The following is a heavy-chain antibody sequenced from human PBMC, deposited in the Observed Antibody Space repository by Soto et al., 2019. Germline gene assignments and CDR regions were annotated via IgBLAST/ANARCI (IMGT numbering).Heavy chain of an antibody. CDR1: GYTFTSYA. Sequence: ASVKVSCKASGYTFTSYAMHWVRQAPGQRLEWMGWINAGNGNTKYSQKFQGRVTITRDTSASTAYMELSSLRSEDTAVYYCASSVAGWFGGLAAALAYGARGPLVPVSA. J-gene: IGHJ1*01. V-gene: IGHV1-3*01. D-gene: IGHD3-10*01. CDR3: ASSVAGWFGGLAAALAY. CDR2: INAGNGNT.